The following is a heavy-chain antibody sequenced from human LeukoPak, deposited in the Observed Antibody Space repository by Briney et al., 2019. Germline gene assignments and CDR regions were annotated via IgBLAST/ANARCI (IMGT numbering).Heavy chain of an antibody. CDR2: ISYDGSNK. CDR1: GFTLSAYA. V-gene: IGHV3-30*03. D-gene: IGHD3-22*01. J-gene: IGHJ4*02. Sequence: GGSLRLSCAASGFTLSAYAMHWVRQAPGKGLEWVAVISYDGSNKYYADFVKGRFTISRDSSKNTLYLQVNSLRAEDTAVYYCARGGFHYDSSGYYCFDYWGQGTLVTVSS. CDR3: ARGGFHYDSSGYYCFDY.